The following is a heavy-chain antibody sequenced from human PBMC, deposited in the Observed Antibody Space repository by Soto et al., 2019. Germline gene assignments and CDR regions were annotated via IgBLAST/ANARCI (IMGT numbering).Heavy chain of an antibody. Sequence: QVQLQQWGAGLLKPSETLSLTCAVYGGSFSGYYWSWIRQPPGKGLEWIGEINHSGSTNYNPSLKSRVTILVDTSKNQFSLKLSSVTAADTAVYYCARGPRNVPAANYYYYYGMDVWGQGTTVTVSS. D-gene: IGHD2-2*01. CDR3: ARGPRNVPAANYYYYYGMDV. CDR2: INHSGST. CDR1: GGSFSGYY. J-gene: IGHJ6*02. V-gene: IGHV4-34*01.